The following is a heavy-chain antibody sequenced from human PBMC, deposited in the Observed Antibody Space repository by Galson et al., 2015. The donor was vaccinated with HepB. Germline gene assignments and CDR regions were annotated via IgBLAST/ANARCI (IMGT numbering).Heavy chain of an antibody. D-gene: IGHD3-10*01. J-gene: IGHJ5*02. CDR3: ARDPYMVRGGPNWFDP. CDR2: ISTGSSYI. Sequence: SLRLSCAASGFTFSTYSMNWVRQAPGKGLEWVSSISTGSSYIYYADSVKGRFTISRDNAKNSLYLQMNSLRAEDTAVYYCARDPYMVRGGPNWFDPWGQGTLVTVSS. V-gene: IGHV3-21*01. CDR1: GFTFSTYS.